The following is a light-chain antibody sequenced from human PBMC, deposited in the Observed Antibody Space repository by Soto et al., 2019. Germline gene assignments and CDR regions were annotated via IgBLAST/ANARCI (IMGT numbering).Light chain of an antibody. CDR3: HRYGSSQFT. CDR2: DAP. V-gene: IGKV3D-20*01. CDR1: QSVSSSY. J-gene: IGKJ2*01. Sequence: EIWLTQSPATLSLYPGERGTFSCLAMQSVSSSYLASYQQKPGLARRLRVYDAPSKATGIPDRFSGSGYGTDFTLTISRLEAEDFAVYYCHRYGSSQFTVGQGTKREIK.